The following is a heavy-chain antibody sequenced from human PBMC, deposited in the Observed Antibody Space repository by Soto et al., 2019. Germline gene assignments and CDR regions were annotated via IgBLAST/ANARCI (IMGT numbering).Heavy chain of an antibody. V-gene: IGHV3-48*02. D-gene: IGHD6-19*01. CDR2: ISDSGSRK. Sequence: GGSLRLSCVVSGFTLGGYSMNWVRQAPGKGLEWVSYISDSGSRKYYADSVKGRFTISRDSAKNSLYLQMNSLSDEDTAGDYCARSVEGKFADWGKGSVVTVYS. J-gene: IGHJ4*02. CDR1: GFTLGGYS. CDR3: ARSVEGKFAD.